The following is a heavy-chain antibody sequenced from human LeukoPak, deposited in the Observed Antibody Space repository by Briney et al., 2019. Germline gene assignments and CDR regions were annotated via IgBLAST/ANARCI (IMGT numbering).Heavy chain of an antibody. Sequence: GGSLRLSCAASGFTFSTYWMSWVRQAPGKGLEWVAIINQDGSQKYYVDSVKGRFTISRDNAKNSLYLQMDSLRIEDTAVYHCAKDVAWGRMDLWGQGTLATVSS. CDR1: GFTFSTYW. D-gene: IGHD3/OR15-3a*01. J-gene: IGHJ4*02. V-gene: IGHV3-7*01. CDR2: INQDGSQK. CDR3: AKDVAWGRMDL.